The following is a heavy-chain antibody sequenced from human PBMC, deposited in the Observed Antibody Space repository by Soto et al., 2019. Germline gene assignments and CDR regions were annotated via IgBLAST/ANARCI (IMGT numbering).Heavy chain of an antibody. CDR1: GFTFRSYH. D-gene: IGHD2-21*02. V-gene: IGHV3-30-3*01. Sequence: GGSLRLSCAASGFTFRSYHMHWVRQAPGKGLEWVASISYDENNKYYTDSVKGRFTISRDNAKNSLYLQMNSLRAEDTAVYYCARVLVFYGGFDPWCQRTLGTGSS. J-gene: IGHJ5*02. CDR3: ARVLVFYGGFDP. CDR2: ISYDENNK.